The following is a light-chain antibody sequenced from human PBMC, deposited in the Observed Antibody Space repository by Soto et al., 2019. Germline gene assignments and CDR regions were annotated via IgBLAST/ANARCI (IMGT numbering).Light chain of an antibody. CDR3: QEYDAPPPIT. CDR2: DAS. CDR1: QSIRSGR. V-gene: IGKV3-20*01. J-gene: IGKJ5*01. Sequence: IVLTQSPDTLSLSPGERATLSCRASQSIRSGRLAWYQQKPGQAPRLVIFDASYRASGIPVRFSRSGSGTDFTLTITRLEPEDFAVYYCQEYDAPPPITFGLGTRLEIK.